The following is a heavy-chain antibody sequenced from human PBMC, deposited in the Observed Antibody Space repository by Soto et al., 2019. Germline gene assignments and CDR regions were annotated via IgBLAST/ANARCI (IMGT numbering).Heavy chain of an antibody. CDR2: ISSSSSTI. CDR1: GFSLSIYR. V-gene: IGHV3-48*02. Sequence: PLRLPCSASGFSLSIYRLNWCRQAPGKGLEWVSYISSSSSTIYYADSVKGLFTISRDNAKNSLYLQMNSLRDEDTAVYYCARDSMVSYDSSGCFDYWGQGTLVTVYS. J-gene: IGHJ4*02. D-gene: IGHD3-22*01. CDR3: ARDSMVSYDSSGCFDY.